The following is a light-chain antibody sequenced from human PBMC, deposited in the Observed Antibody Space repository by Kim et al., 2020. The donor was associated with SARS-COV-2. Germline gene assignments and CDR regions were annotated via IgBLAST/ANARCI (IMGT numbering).Light chain of an antibody. CDR3: PQSYSTPRT. Sequence: SVGDRLTLPLRARQISSNYLNWYQQKPGKAPKLLIYAASSLPSGVPSRFSGRESGTDFTLPISSLQPEDFATYYCPQSYSTPRTFGRGTKVDIK. CDR1: QISSNY. J-gene: IGKJ3*01. V-gene: IGKV1-39*01. CDR2: AAS.